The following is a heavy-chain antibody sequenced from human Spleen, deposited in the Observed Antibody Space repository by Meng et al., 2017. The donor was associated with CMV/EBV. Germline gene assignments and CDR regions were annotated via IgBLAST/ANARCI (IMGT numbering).Heavy chain of an antibody. J-gene: IGHJ6*02. D-gene: IGHD6-13*01. CDR2: IIPIFGTA. Sequence: ASVKVSCKASGGTFSSYAISWVRQAPGQGLEWMGGIIPIFGTANYAQKFQGRVTITTDESTSTAYMELSSLRSEDTAVYYCARARSSSYYYYYGMDVWGQGTTVTVSS. V-gene: IGHV1-69*05. CDR1: GGTFSSYA. CDR3: ARARSSSYYYYYGMDV.